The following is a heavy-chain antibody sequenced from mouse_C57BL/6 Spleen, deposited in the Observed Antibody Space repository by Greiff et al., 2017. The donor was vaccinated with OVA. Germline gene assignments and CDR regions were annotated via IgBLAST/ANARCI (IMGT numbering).Heavy chain of an antibody. D-gene: IGHD4-1*01. CDR1: GYAFSSYW. J-gene: IGHJ3*01. Sequence: QVQLKQSGAELVKPGASVKISCKASGYAFSSYWMNWVKQRPGKGLEWIGQIYPGDGDTNYNGKFKGKATLTADKSSSTAYMQLSSLTSEDSAVYFCAREGVLGPFAYWGQGTLVTVSA. CDR2: IYPGDGDT. CDR3: AREGVLGPFAY. V-gene: IGHV1-80*01.